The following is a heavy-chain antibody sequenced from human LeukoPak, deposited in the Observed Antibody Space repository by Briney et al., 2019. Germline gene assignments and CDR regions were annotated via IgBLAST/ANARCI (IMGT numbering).Heavy chain of an antibody. V-gene: IGHV3-23*01. Sequence: GGSLRLSCAASGFTFSSYAMGWVRQAPGKGLEWVSAISGSGGSTYYADSVKGRFTISRDNSKNTLYLQMNSLRAEDTAVYYCARHSGGYYYDSSSPRKYYFDYWGQGTLVTVSS. J-gene: IGHJ4*02. CDR3: ARHSGGYYYDSSSPRKYYFDY. CDR2: ISGSGGST. CDR1: GFTFSSYA. D-gene: IGHD3-22*01.